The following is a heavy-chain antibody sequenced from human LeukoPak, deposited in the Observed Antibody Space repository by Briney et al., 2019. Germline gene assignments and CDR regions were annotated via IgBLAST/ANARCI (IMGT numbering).Heavy chain of an antibody. Sequence: PSETLSLTCTVSGGSISSSSYYWGWIRQPPGKWLEWIGSIYYSGSTYYNPSLKSRVTISVDTSKNQFSLKLSSVTAADTAVYYCARDDGYCSGGSCLDAFDIWGQGTMVTVSS. V-gene: IGHV4-39*02. CDR1: GGSISSSSYY. CDR2: IYYSGST. J-gene: IGHJ3*02. CDR3: ARDDGYCSGGSCLDAFDI. D-gene: IGHD2-15*01.